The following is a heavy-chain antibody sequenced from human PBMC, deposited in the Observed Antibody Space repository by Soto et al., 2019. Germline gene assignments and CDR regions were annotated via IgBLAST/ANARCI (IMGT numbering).Heavy chain of an antibody. Sequence: PSETLSLTCTVSGGSISSYYWSWIRQPPGKGLEWIGYIYYSGSTNYNPSLKSRVTISVDTSKNQFSLNLSSVTAADTAVYYCARLQVYYYYMDVWGKGTTVTVSS. CDR3: ARLQVYYYYMDV. V-gene: IGHV4-59*08. J-gene: IGHJ6*03. CDR1: GGSISSYY. CDR2: IYYSGST.